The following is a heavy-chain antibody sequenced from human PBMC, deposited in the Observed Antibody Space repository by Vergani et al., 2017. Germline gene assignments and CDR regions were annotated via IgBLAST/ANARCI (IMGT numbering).Heavy chain of an antibody. CDR2: LTGGGGST. CDR1: GFTFSTYA. Sequence: EVQLLESGGSLKQPGGSVRLSCAASGFTFSTYAMHWVRQAPGKGLELVSALTGGGGSTYYADSFKGRFIISRDNSMDTLYLQMNSLRPEDTATSYCVKDAGSYENFFDSWGQGTLVTVSS. V-gene: IGHV3-23*01. J-gene: IGHJ4*02. CDR3: VKDAGSYENFFDS. D-gene: IGHD1-26*01.